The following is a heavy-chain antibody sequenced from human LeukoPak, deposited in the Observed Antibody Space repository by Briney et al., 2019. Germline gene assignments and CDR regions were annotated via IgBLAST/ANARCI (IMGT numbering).Heavy chain of an antibody. CDR2: IYYSGST. V-gene: IGHV4-39*01. Sequence: SETLSLTCTVSGGSISSSSYYWGWIRQPPGKGLEWIGSIYYSGSTYYNPSLKSRVTISVDTSKNQFSLKLSSVTAADTAVYYCARLIAVADYWGQGTLVTVSS. J-gene: IGHJ4*02. CDR1: GGSISSSSYY. CDR3: ARLIAVADY. D-gene: IGHD6-19*01.